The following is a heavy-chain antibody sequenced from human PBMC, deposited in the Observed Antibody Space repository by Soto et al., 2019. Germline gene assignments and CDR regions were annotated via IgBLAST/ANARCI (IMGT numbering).Heavy chain of an antibody. V-gene: IGHV4-4*07. Sequence: SETLSLTCTVSGASISGFYWSWIRKSAGKGLEWIGRIYATGTTDYNPSLKSRVMMSVDTSEKQFSLKLRSVTAADTAVYYCVRDGTKTLRDWFDPWGQGISVTVSS. D-gene: IGHD1-1*01. J-gene: IGHJ5*02. CDR1: GASISGFY. CDR2: IYATGTT. CDR3: VRDGTKTLRDWFDP.